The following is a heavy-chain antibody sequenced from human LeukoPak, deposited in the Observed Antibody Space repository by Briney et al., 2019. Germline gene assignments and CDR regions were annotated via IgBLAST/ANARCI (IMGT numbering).Heavy chain of an antibody. J-gene: IGHJ5*02. D-gene: IGHD2-2*01. CDR3: ARAFSTTSYNWFDP. CDR2: ISAYNGNT. V-gene: IGHV1-18*01. CDR1: GYTFTSCG. Sequence: ASVKVSCKASGYTFTSCGISWVRQAPGQGLEWMGWISAYNGNTNYAQKLQGRVTMTTDTSTSTTYMELRSLRSDDTAVYYCARAFSTTSYNWFDPWGQGTLVTVSS.